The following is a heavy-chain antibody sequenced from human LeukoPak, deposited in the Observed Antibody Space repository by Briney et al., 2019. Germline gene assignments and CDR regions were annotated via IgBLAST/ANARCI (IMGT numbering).Heavy chain of an antibody. J-gene: IGHJ6*02. CDR3: AKGFGSSGDYYYYGMDV. V-gene: IGHV3-23*01. CDR1: GFTFSSYA. CDR2: ISGSGGSA. D-gene: IGHD3-16*01. Sequence: GGSLRLSCAASGFTFSSYAMSWVRQAPGKGLEWVSAISGSGGSAYYADSVKGRFTISRDNSKNTLYLQMNSLRAEDTAVYYCAKGFGSSGDYYYYGMDVWGQGTTVTVSS.